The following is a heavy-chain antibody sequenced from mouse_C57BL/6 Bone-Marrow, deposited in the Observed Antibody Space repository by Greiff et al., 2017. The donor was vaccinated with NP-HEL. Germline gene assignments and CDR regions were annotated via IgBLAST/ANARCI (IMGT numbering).Heavy chain of an antibody. CDR3: ARAYYSNYEGFAY. V-gene: IGHV1-55*01. J-gene: IGHJ3*01. CDR2: IYPGSGST. Sequence: QVQLQQPGAELVKPGASVKMSCKASGYTFTSYWITWVKQRPGQGLEWIGDIYPGSGSTNYNEKFKSKATLTVDTSSSTAYMQLSSLTSEDSEVYYCARAYYSNYEGFAYWGQGTLVTVSA. D-gene: IGHD2-5*01. CDR1: GYTFTSYW.